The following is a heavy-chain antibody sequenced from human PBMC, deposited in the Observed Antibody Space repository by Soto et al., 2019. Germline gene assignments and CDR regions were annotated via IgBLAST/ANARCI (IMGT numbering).Heavy chain of an antibody. V-gene: IGHV3-30-3*01. Sequence: PGGSLRLSCAASGFTFSSYAMHWVRQAPGKGLEWVAVISYDGSNKYYADSVKGRFTISRDNSKNTLYLQMNSLRAEDTAVYYCASYYDFWSGYPASLDYWGQGTLVTVSS. D-gene: IGHD3-3*01. CDR2: ISYDGSNK. J-gene: IGHJ4*02. CDR1: GFTFSSYA. CDR3: ASYYDFWSGYPASLDY.